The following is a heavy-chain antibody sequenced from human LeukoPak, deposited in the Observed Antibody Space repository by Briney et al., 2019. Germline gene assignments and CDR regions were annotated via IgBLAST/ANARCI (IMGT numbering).Heavy chain of an antibody. D-gene: IGHD2-21*01. CDR2: IYFIGST. J-gene: IGHJ5*02. Sequence: PSETLSLTCTVSGGSISSYYWSWIRQPPGKGMEWIGYIYFIGSTNYNPSLKSRVTISVDTSKNQFSLKLSSVTAADTAVYYCARQRRTVVVAWGQGTLVTVSS. CDR3: ARQRRTVVVA. CDR1: GGSISSYY. V-gene: IGHV4-59*08.